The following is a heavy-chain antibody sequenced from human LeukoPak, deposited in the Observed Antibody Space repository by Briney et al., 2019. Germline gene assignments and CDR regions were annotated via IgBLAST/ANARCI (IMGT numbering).Heavy chain of an antibody. J-gene: IGHJ6*03. CDR2: INWNGGST. Sequence: RSGGSLRLSCAASGFTFDDYGMSWVRQAPGKGLEWVSGINWNGGSTGYADSVKGRFTISRDNAKNSLYLQMNSLRAEDTALYYCARALQSPRRWYYYYMDDWGKGTTVTVSS. CDR3: ARALQSPRRWYYYYMDD. CDR1: GFTFDDYG. D-gene: IGHD4-23*01. V-gene: IGHV3-20*04.